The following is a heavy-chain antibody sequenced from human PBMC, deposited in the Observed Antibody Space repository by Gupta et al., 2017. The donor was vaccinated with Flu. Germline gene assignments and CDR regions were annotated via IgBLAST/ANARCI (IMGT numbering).Heavy chain of an antibody. CDR2: IYYSGST. J-gene: IGHJ4*02. CDR3: ARRGYSYGY. D-gene: IGHD5-18*01. CDR1: Y. Sequence: YWGWIRQPPGKGLEWIGSIYYSGSTYYNPSLKSRVTISVDTSKNQFSLKLSSVTAADTAVYYCARRGYSYGYWGQGTLVTVSS. V-gene: IGHV4-39*01.